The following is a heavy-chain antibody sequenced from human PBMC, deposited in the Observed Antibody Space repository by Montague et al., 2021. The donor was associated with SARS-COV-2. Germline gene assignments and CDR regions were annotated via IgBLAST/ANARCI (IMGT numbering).Heavy chain of an antibody. Sequence: SETLSLTCAVQGTSFSGYYWNWIRQPPGKGLEWIGEINHGGSTKYSPSLKSRLTISADTSKNQFSLKLTSVAAADTAVYYCARLRDGVVPSPILGVGPYYSYYYMDVWGRGTTVTASS. CDR1: GTSFSGYY. CDR2: INHGGST. J-gene: IGHJ6*03. V-gene: IGHV4-34*01. D-gene: IGHD3-10*01. CDR3: ARLRDGVVPSPILGVGPYYSYYYMDV.